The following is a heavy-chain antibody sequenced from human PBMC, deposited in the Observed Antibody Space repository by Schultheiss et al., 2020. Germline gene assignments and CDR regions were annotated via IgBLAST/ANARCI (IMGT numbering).Heavy chain of an antibody. Sequence: GGSLRLSCAASGFTFSSYGMHWVRQAPGKGLEWVSYISSSSSTIYYADSVKGRFTISRDNAKNSLYLQMNSLRDEDTAVYYCARVRCSGGSCYWGFDYWGQGTLVTVSS. D-gene: IGHD2-15*01. V-gene: IGHV3-48*02. CDR2: ISSSSSTI. CDR1: GFTFSSYG. J-gene: IGHJ4*02. CDR3: ARVRCSGGSCYWGFDY.